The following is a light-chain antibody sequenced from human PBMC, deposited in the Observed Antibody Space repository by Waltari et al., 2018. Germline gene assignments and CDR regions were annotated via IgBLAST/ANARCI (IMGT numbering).Light chain of an antibody. V-gene: IGLV1-51*01. CDR3: GTWDSSLNVAM. CDR2: DTK. Sequence: QSVLTQPPSVSAAPGQKVTLSCSGRTSDIGRNFLSWYQQFPGEAPKLIIQDTKERPPGIPDRFSGSKSGTSATLDITGLQTGDEADYYCGTWDSSLNVAMFGGGTRVTVL. CDR1: TSDIGRNF. J-gene: IGLJ3*02.